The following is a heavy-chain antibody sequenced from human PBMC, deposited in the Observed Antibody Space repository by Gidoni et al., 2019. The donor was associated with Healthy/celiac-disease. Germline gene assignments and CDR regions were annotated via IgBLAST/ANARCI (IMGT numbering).Heavy chain of an antibody. CDR3: ARVKQQLVSWFDP. CDR1: GGSIRSDY. CDR2: IYYSGST. Sequence: QLQLQESGPGLVKPSATLSLTCTFSGGSIRSDYWSWIRQPPGKGLAWIGYIYYSGSTKDNPSLKRRVTRSVDTTKNQFSLKLSSVTAADTAVYYCARVKQQLVSWFDPWGQGTLVTVSS. D-gene: IGHD6-13*01. V-gene: IGHV4-59*01. J-gene: IGHJ5*02.